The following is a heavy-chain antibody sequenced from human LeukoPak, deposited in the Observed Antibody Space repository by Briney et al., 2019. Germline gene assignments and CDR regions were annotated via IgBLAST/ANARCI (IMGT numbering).Heavy chain of an antibody. CDR2: ISSSGSTI. J-gene: IGHJ4*02. CDR3: ASMNSSGWYPLDY. D-gene: IGHD6-19*01. V-gene: IGHV3-48*03. CDR1: GFTFSSYE. Sequence: GGSLRLSCAASGFTFSSYEMNWVRQAPGKGLEWVSYISSSGSTIYYADSVKGRFTISRDNAKNSLYLQMNSLRAEDTAVYYCASMNSSGWYPLDYWGQGTLVTVSS.